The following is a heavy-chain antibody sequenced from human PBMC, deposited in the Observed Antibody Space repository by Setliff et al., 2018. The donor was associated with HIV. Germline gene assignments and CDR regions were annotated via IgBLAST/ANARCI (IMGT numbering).Heavy chain of an antibody. CDR1: GSSLSTSYW. J-gene: IGHJ5*02. CDR2: IYHSGST. CDR3: ARKPDSRNWFDP. Sequence: PSETLSLTCAVSGSSLSTSYWWGWIRQPPGKGLEWIGYIYHSGSTYYNPSLKSRVTLSVDTSKNQFSLQLTSVTAVDTAVYYCARKPDSRNWFDPWGQGTLVTVSS. V-gene: IGHV4-28*01.